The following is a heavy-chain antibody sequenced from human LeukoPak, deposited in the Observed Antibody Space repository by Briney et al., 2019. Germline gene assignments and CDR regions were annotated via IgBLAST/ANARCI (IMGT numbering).Heavy chain of an antibody. CDR2: ISGSGRGGRT. Sequence: GGSLRLSCAASGFTFSSSAMSWVRQAPGKGLEWISGISGSGRGGRTYYADSVMGRFTISRDNSKNTLYLQMNSLRAEDTSVYFCAKWIINSGYWDWGQGTLVTVSS. J-gene: IGHJ4*02. CDR1: GFTFSSSA. D-gene: IGHD3-22*01. V-gene: IGHV3-23*01. CDR3: AKWIINSGYWD.